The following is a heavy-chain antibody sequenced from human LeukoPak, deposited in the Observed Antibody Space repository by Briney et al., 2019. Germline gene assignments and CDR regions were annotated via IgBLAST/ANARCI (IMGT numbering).Heavy chain of an antibody. CDR1: GCTFSDYY. CDR2: INTSCRTK. J-gene: IGHJ4*02. CDR3: AREIEGGPYYLDY. Sequence: PGGSLRLSCAASGCTFSDYYRNWIRQAPGKGLEWIAYINTSCRTKYYADSVKGRITIARDNTRNTVFLQMDSLRAEDTAVYYCAREIEGGPYYLDYWGQGTLVTVSS. D-gene: IGHD3-16*01. V-gene: IGHV3-11*01.